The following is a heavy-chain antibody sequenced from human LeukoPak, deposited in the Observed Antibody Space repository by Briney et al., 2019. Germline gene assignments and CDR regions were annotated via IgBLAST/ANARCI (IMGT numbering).Heavy chain of an antibody. CDR3: ARDLIVAWDIVVVSYMDV. D-gene: IGHD2-2*01. CDR1: RFTFSNYN. Sequence: GGSLRLSCAASRFTFSNYNMNWVRQAPGKGLEWVSSISSSSSYIYYADSVKGRFTISRDNAKNSLYLQMNSLRAEDTAVYYCARDLIVAWDIVVVSYMDVWGKGTTVTVSS. CDR2: ISSSSSYI. V-gene: IGHV3-21*01. J-gene: IGHJ6*03.